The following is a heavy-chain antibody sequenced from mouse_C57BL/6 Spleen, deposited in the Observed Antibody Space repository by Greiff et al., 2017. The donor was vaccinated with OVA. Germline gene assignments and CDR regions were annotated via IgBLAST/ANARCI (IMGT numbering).Heavy chain of an antibody. CDR1: GYTFTSYW. V-gene: IGHV1-69*01. CDR3: ARSTKVTYYFDD. D-gene: IGHD2-2*01. Sequence: QVQLKQPGAELVMPGASVKLSCKASGYTFTSYWMNWVKQGPGQGLEWIGEIDPSDSYTNYNQKFKGKSTLTVDKSSSTAYMQLSSLTSEDSAVYYCARSTKVTYYFDDWGQGTTLTVSS. J-gene: IGHJ2*01. CDR2: IDPSDSYT.